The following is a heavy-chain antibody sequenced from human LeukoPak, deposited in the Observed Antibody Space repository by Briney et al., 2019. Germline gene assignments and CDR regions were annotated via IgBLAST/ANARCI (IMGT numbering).Heavy chain of an antibody. CDR3: ARGHGHFDY. V-gene: IGHV3-53*01. Sequence: PGGSLRLSCAASGFTFSSSAMTWVRQAPGKGLEWVSVIYSEGTTHYADSVKGRFTISRDNSKNAVYLQMNSLRVEDTAVYYCARGHGHFDYWGQGTLVTVSS. CDR2: IYSEGTT. J-gene: IGHJ4*02. CDR1: GFTFSSSA.